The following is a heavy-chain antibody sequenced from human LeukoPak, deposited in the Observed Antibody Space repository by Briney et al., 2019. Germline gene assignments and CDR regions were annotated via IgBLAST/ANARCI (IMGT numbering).Heavy chain of an antibody. CDR3: ARARGYCSGGSCRHFDY. CDR2: ISAYNGNT. V-gene: IGHV1-18*04. D-gene: IGHD2-15*01. Sequence: ASVKVSCKASGYTFTSYGISWVRQAPGQGLEWMGWISAYNGNTNYAQKLQGRATMTTGTSTSTAYMELRSLRSDDTAVYYCARARGYCSGGSCRHFDYWGQGTLVTVSS. J-gene: IGHJ4*02. CDR1: GYTFTSYG.